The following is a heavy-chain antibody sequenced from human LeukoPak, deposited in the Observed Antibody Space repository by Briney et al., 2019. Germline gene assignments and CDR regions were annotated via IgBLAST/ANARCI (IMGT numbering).Heavy chain of an antibody. CDR2: IQSDGTYK. D-gene: IGHD3/OR15-3a*01. CDR1: GFTFSNYG. Sequence: GGSLRLSCAVPGFTFSNYGMHWVRHTPGKGLEWVAFIQSDGTYKYYADSVRGRFTISRDNSKNTLYLQMNSLRAEDTAVFYCAKDRWTAFSAIEYWGQGTLVTVST. J-gene: IGHJ4*02. CDR3: AKDRWTAFSAIEY. V-gene: IGHV3-30*02.